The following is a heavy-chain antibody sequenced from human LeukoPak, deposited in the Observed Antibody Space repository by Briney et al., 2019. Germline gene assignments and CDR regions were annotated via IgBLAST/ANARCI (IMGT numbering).Heavy chain of an antibody. CDR1: GYTFTSYD. D-gene: IGHD5-24*01. Sequence: GASVKVSCKASGYTFTSYDINWVRQATGQGLEWMGWMNPNSGNTGYAQKFQGRVTMTRNTSISTAYMELSSLRSEDTAVYYCARRPPNPTIDNWFDPWGQGTLVTVSS. CDR3: ARRPPNPTIDNWFDP. CDR2: MNPNSGNT. V-gene: IGHV1-8*01. J-gene: IGHJ5*02.